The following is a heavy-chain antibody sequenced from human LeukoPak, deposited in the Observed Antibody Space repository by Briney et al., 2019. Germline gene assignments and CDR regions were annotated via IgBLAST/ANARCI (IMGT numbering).Heavy chain of an antibody. Sequence: SETLSLTCTVSGGSISGSSYYWGWIRQPPGKGLEWIGYIYYSGSTNYNPSLKSRVTISVDTSKNQFSLKLSSVTAADTAVYYCASSGAGGWSPYYWGQGTLVTVSS. J-gene: IGHJ4*02. V-gene: IGHV4-61*05. CDR2: IYYSGST. CDR3: ASSGAGGWSPYY. D-gene: IGHD6-19*01. CDR1: GGSISGSSYY.